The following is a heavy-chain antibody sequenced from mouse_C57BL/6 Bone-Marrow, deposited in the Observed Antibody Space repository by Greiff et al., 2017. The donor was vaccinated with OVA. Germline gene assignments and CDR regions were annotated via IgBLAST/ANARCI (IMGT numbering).Heavy chain of an antibody. Sequence: VQLQQSGAELVKPGASVKISCKASGYAFSSYWMNWVKQRPGKGLEWIGQIYPGDGDTNYNGKFKGKATLTADKSSSTAYMQLRSLTSEDSAVYFCARGREYYGSSWGDYAMDYWGQGTSVTVSS. J-gene: IGHJ4*01. CDR3: ARGREYYGSSWGDYAMDY. V-gene: IGHV1-80*01. D-gene: IGHD1-1*01. CDR1: GYAFSSYW. CDR2: IYPGDGDT.